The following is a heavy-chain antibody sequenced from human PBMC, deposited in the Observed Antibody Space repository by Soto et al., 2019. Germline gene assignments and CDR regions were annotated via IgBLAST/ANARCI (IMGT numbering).Heavy chain of an antibody. Sequence: ESLKISCKGSGYSFTIYWIGWVRQMPGKGVEGMGIDYAGDSDTSYRPSFQGQGTIAADTAISTAYLQWSSLKASDTAMYYCARLPRWLQLLSKRDYYYGMDVWGQGTTVTVSS. CDR2: DYAGDSDT. V-gene: IGHV5-51*01. J-gene: IGHJ6*02. D-gene: IGHD5-12*01. CDR3: ARLPRWLQLLSKRDYYYGMDV. CDR1: GYSFTIYW.